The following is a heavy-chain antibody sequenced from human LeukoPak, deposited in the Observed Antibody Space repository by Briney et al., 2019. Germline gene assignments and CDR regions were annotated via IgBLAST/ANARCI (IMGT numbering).Heavy chain of an antibody. D-gene: IGHD3-9*01. CDR1: GFSFRTYA. V-gene: IGHV3-64D*06. J-gene: IGHJ6*02. CDR3: VRGQDISTGYYRGMVL. Sequence: GGSLRLSCSASGFSFRTYAMHWVRQAPGRGLEYVSSVSRTGGSTYYADSVKGRFTISRDNPNNTLFLQMSSLRDEDTAVYYCVRGQDISTGYYRGMVLRGQGTTVTVAS. CDR2: VSRTGGST.